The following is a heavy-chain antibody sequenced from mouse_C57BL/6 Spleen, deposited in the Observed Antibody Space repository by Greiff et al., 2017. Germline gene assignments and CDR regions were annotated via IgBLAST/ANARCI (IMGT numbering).Heavy chain of an antibody. CDR1: GYTFTSYW. Sequence: QVQLQQPGAELVMPGASVKLSCKASGYTFTSYWMHWVKQRPGQGLEWIGEIDPSDSYTNYNQKFKGKSTLTVDNSSSTAYMQLSSLTSEDSAVYYCAREDYGSSYRYFDVWGTGTTVTVSS. V-gene: IGHV1-69*01. J-gene: IGHJ1*03. CDR3: AREDYGSSYRYFDV. CDR2: IDPSDSYT. D-gene: IGHD1-1*01.